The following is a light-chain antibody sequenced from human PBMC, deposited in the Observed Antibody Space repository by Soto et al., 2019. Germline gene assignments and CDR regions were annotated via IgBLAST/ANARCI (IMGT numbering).Light chain of an antibody. J-gene: IGLJ1*01. Sequence: QSALTQPPSASGSPGQSVTISCTGTSSDVGAYNYVSWYQQHPGKAPKLMIYEVTKRPSGVPDRFSGSKSGNTASLTVSGLLAEDEADYYCASYAGSNKVFGTGTKVTV. CDR1: SSDVGAYNY. CDR3: ASYAGSNKV. CDR2: EVT. V-gene: IGLV2-8*01.